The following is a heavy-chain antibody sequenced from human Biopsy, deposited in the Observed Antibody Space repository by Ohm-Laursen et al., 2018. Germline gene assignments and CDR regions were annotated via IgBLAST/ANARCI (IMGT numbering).Heavy chain of an antibody. Sequence: GTLSRTCTVSGDSVTKYYWSWIRQPPGKGLEWIGHIYYSVMTNYNPSLQSRVSISVDTSRNQVSLTLSSVTAADTAVYYCGRREVVITHDAFDTWGQGTMVTVSS. J-gene: IGHJ3*02. D-gene: IGHD3-22*01. V-gene: IGHV4-59*08. CDR1: GDSVTKYY. CDR3: GRREVVITHDAFDT. CDR2: IYYSVMT.